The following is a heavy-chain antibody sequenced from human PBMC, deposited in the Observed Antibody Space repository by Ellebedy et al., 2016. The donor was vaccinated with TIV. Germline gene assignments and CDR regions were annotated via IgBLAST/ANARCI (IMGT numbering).Heavy chain of an antibody. CDR1: GGSISSSTYH. CDR3: ARSVPVYYDVLTSDWFDP. CDR2: IYYSGNT. J-gene: IGHJ5*02. Sequence: MPSETLSLTCTVSGGSISSSTYHRGWIRQPPGKGLEWIGSIYYSGNTYYNPSLKGRVTISVDTSKTQFSLKLNSVTAADTAVYYCARSVPVYYDVLTSDWFDPWGQGTLVTVSS. V-gene: IGHV4-39*01. D-gene: IGHD3-9*01.